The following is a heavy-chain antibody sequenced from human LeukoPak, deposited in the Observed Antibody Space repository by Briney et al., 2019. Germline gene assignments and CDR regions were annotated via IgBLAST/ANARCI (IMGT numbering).Heavy chain of an antibody. V-gene: IGHV1-18*01. Sequence: ASVKVSCKASGGTFSSYAISWVRQAPGQGLEWMGWISAYNGNTNYAQKLQGRVTMTTDTSTSTAYMELRSLRSDDTAVYYCARDGGYDFWSGYYIRGYMDVWGKGTTVTVSS. CDR1: GGTFSSYA. CDR2: ISAYNGNT. CDR3: ARDGGYDFWSGYYIRGYMDV. D-gene: IGHD3-3*01. J-gene: IGHJ6*03.